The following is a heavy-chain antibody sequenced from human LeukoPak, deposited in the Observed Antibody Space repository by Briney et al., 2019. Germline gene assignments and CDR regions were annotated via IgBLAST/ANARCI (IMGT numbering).Heavy chain of an antibody. Sequence: SETLSLSCTVSGGSISSYYWSWIRQPPGKGLEWIGYIYYSGSTNYNPSLKSRVTISVDTSKNQFSLKLSSVTAADTAVYYCARADSSGYTNYYYYYYMDVWGKGTTVTVSS. D-gene: IGHD3-22*01. CDR3: ARADSSGYTNYYYYYYMDV. CDR2: IYYSGST. V-gene: IGHV4-59*01. CDR1: GGSISSYY. J-gene: IGHJ6*03.